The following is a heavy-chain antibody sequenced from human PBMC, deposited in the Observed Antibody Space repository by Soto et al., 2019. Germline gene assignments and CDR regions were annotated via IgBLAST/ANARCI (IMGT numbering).Heavy chain of an antibody. CDR3: AKGEVWSAQALYY. CDR2: ISWNSGSI. J-gene: IGHJ4*02. CDR1: GFTFDDYA. Sequence: EVQLVESGGGLVQPGRSLRLSCAASGFTFDDYAMHWVRQAPGKGLEWVSGISWNSGSIGYADSVKGRFTISRDNAKNSLYLQMNSLRAEDTALYYCAKGEVWSAQALYYWGQGTLVTVSS. D-gene: IGHD3-3*01. V-gene: IGHV3-9*01.